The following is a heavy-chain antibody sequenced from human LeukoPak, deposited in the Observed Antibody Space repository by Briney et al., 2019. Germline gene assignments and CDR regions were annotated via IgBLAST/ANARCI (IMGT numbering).Heavy chain of an antibody. D-gene: IGHD2-2*01. J-gene: IGHJ6*03. V-gene: IGHV4-61*02. CDR1: GGSISSGSYY. Sequence: PSETLSLTCTVSGGSISSGSYYWSWIRQPAGKGLEWIGRIYTSGSTNYNPSLKSRVTMSVDTSKNQFSLKLSSVTAADTAVYYCARIVVPAAKNYYYYMDLWGKGTTVTVSS. CDR2: IYTSGST. CDR3: ARIVVPAAKNYYYYMDL.